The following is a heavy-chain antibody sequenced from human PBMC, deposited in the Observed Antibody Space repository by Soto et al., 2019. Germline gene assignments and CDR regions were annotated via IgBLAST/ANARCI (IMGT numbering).Heavy chain of an antibody. CDR3: ASPSYYDSSGYPPPYYFDY. V-gene: IGHV3-11*01. CDR2: ISSSGSTI. Sequence: PGGSLRLSCAASGFTFSDYYMSWIRQAPGKGLEWVSYISSSGSTIYYADSVKGRFTISRDNAKNSLYLQMNSLRVEDTAVYYCASPSYYDSSGYPPPYYFDYWGQGTLVTVSS. J-gene: IGHJ4*02. D-gene: IGHD3-22*01. CDR1: GFTFSDYY.